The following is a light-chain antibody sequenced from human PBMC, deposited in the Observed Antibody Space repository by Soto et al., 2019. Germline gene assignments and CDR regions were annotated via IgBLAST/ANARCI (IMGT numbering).Light chain of an antibody. J-gene: IGKJ5*01. Sequence: EIVLTQSPGTLSLSPGERATLSCRASQSVSSYLAWYQQKPGQPPRLLIYGASTRAPGIPARFSGFGSGTDFTLTISSLQSEDFAIYYCQQYNNWPAITFGQGTRLEI. CDR2: GAS. V-gene: IGKV3D-15*01. CDR1: QSVSSY. CDR3: QQYNNWPAIT.